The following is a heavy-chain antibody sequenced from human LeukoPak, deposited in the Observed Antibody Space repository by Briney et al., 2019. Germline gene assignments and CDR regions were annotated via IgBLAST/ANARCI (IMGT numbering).Heavy chain of an antibody. V-gene: IGHV3-21*04. CDR3: ARDLEPDYDSSGYFDY. D-gene: IGHD3-22*01. J-gene: IGHJ4*02. Sequence: GGSLRLSCAASGFTLSSYSMNWVRQSPGKGLEWVSSISSSSSYIYYADSVKGRFTISRDNAKKSLYLQMNSLRAEDTAVYYCARDLEPDYDSSGYFDYWGQGTLVTVSS. CDR1: GFTLSSYS. CDR2: ISSSSSYI.